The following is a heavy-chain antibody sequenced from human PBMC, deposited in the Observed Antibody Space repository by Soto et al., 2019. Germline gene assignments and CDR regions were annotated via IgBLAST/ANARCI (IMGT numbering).Heavy chain of an antibody. D-gene: IGHD3-10*01. CDR3: ANTYYYGSGSYYKKSAFDI. CDR1: GFTFSSYG. Sequence: GGSLRLSCAASGFTFSSYGMHWVRQAPGKGLEWVAVISYDGSNKYYADSVKGRFTISRDNSKNTLYLQMNSLRAEDTAVYYCANTYYYGSGSYYKKSAFDIWGQGTMVTVSS. CDR2: ISYDGSNK. V-gene: IGHV3-30*18. J-gene: IGHJ3*02.